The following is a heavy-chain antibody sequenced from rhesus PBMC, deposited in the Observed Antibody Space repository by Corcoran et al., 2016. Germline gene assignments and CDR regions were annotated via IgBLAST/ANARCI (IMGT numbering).Heavy chain of an antibody. D-gene: IGHD3-28*01. V-gene: IGHV4-122*02. CDR3: ARHDSGYSLDY. J-gene: IGHJ4*01. Sequence: QVQLQESGPGLVKPSETLSLTCAVSGGSISSSYYYWSWISQAPGKGLEWIGYISYSGSTSYNPSLKSRVTISRDTSKNQFSLKLSSVTAADTAVYYCARHDSGYSLDYWGQGVLVTVSS. CDR1: GGSISSSYYY. CDR2: ISYSGST.